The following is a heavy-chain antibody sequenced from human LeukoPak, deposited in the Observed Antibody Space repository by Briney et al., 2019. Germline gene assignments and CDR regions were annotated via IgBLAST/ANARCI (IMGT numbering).Heavy chain of an antibody. D-gene: IGHD3-3*02. CDR1: GFTFSSYA. CDR2: ISYDGSNK. Sequence: GGSLRLSWAASGFTFSSYAMHWVRQAPGKGVEWVAVISYDGSNKYYADSVKGRFTISRDNSKNTLYLQMNSLRAEDTDVYYCALAPEPLPLTDDAFDIWGQGTMVTVSS. J-gene: IGHJ3*02. CDR3: ALAPEPLPLTDDAFDI. V-gene: IGHV3-30-3*01.